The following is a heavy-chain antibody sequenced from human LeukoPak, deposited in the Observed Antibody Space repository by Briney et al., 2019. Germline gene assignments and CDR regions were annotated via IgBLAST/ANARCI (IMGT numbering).Heavy chain of an antibody. V-gene: IGHV3-30-3*01. CDR1: GFTFSSYA. J-gene: IGHJ4*02. CDR2: ISYDGSNK. Sequence: PGRSLRLSCAASGFTFSSYAMHWVRQAPGKGLEWVAVISYDGSNKYYADSVKGRFTISRDNSKNTLYLQMNSLRAEDTAVYYCARVQKYYFDYWGQGTLVTVSS. CDR3: ARVQKYYFDY.